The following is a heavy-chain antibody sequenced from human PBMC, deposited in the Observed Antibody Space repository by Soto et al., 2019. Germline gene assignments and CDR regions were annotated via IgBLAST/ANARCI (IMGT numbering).Heavy chain of an antibody. CDR1: GYTLTGYY. Sequence: QVPLVQSGAEVKKPGASVKVSCKAPGYTLTGYYLHWVRQAPGRGLEGMGWINPNSGGTNYAQKFQARVTMTRDTSFSADDMELSRLRTDDTAVDYCASGLCFVTQAYFDYWGQGTLVTVSS. V-gene: IGHV1-2*02. CDR3: ASGLCFVTQAYFDY. D-gene: IGHD2-21*02. J-gene: IGHJ4*02. CDR2: INPNSGGT.